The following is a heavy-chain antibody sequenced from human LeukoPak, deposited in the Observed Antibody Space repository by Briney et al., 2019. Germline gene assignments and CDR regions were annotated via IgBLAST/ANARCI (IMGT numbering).Heavy chain of an antibody. D-gene: IGHD1-26*01. Sequence: SETLSLTCTVSGGSISSGSYYWSWIRQPAGKGLEWIGRIYTSGSTTYNSSLKSRVTTSLDTSKNHFSLRLSSVAAADTAVYYCARDREVGATGYYFDYWGQGTLVTVSS. V-gene: IGHV4-61*02. J-gene: IGHJ4*02. CDR3: ARDREVGATGYYFDY. CDR1: GGSISSGSYY. CDR2: IYTSGST.